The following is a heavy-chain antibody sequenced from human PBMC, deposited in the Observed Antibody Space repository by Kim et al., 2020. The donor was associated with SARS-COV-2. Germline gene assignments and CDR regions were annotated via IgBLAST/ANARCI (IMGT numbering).Heavy chain of an antibody. Sequence: GGSLRLSCAASGFTFSNYAMSWVRHAPGKGLEWVSTLSGSGGSTYYADSVKGRFTISRDNSKDTLYLQMNSLRAEDTAVYYCARRSTDIVVVVARLDYWGQGTLVTVSS. V-gene: IGHV3-23*01. CDR3: ARRSTDIVVVVARLDY. CDR1: GFTFSNYA. D-gene: IGHD2-15*01. J-gene: IGHJ4*02. CDR2: LSGSGGST.